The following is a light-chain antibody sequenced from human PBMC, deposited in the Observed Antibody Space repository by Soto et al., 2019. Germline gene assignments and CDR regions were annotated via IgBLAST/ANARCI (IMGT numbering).Light chain of an antibody. CDR1: SSDVGRFDY. V-gene: IGLV2-8*01. J-gene: IGLJ2*01. Sequence: QSVLTQPPSASGSPGQSVTISCTGTSSDVGRFDYVSWYQQHPGKAPKIMIYAVSERPSGVPDRFSGSKSGNTASLTVSGLQSEDEADYYCSSYAGNNNLVFGGGTKLTVL. CDR2: AVS. CDR3: SSYAGNNNLV.